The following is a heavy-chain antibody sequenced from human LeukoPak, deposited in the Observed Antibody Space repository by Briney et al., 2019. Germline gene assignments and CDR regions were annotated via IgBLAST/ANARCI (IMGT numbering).Heavy chain of an antibody. Sequence: GGTLRLSCAASGFTFSSYGMSWVRQAPGKGLEWVSAISGSGGSTYYADSVKGRFTISRDNAKNSLFLQMNSLKSEDTAVYYCARVGLSSGYYMNDYWGQGTLVTVSS. V-gene: IGHV3-23*01. CDR1: GFTFSSYG. J-gene: IGHJ4*02. CDR2: ISGSGGST. CDR3: ARVGLSSGYYMNDY. D-gene: IGHD3-22*01.